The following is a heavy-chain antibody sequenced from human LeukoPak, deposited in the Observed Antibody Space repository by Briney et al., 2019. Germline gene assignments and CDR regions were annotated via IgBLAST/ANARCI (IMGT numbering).Heavy chain of an antibody. V-gene: IGHV4-59*01. CDR1: GGSISSYY. CDR2: IYYSGST. Sequence: SETLSLTCTVSGGSISSYYWSWIRQPPGKGLEWIGYIYYSGSTNYKPSLKSRVTISVDTSKNQFSLKLSSVTAADTAVYYCARGGYYYDSSGYYSYYFDYWGQGTLVTVSS. D-gene: IGHD3-22*01. J-gene: IGHJ4*02. CDR3: ARGGYYYDSSGYYSYYFDY.